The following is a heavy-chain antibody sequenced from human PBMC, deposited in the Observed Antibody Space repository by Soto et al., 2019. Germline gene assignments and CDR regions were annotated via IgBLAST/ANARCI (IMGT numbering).Heavy chain of an antibody. CDR3: ARTAVEGVRGFDD. V-gene: IGHV1-69*01. Sequence: QVQLVQSGAEVKKPGSSVKVSCKAPGGTFSSYAISWVRQAHGQGLEWMVGIILIFGTASYAQKFKGTVKITEDESTSTAYMERQHLRSKYTDVYYCARTAVEGVRGFDDWGQGKLVTVSS. J-gene: IGHJ4*02. CDR2: IILIFGTA. D-gene: IGHD3-10*01. CDR1: GGTFSSYA.